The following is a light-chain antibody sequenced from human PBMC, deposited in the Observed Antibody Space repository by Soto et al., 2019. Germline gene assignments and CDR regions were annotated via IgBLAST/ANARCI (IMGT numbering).Light chain of an antibody. V-gene: IGLV2-8*01. J-gene: IGLJ2*01. CDR1: SSDVANYNY. Sequence: QSALTQPPSASGSPGQSVTISCTGTSSDVANYNYVSWYQQHPGKAPKLIIYDVNKRPSGVPDRFSGFKSGSTAFLTVSGLQAEDEGDYYSNSYAGSNNLVFGGGTKVTVL. CDR2: DVN. CDR3: NSYAGSNNLV.